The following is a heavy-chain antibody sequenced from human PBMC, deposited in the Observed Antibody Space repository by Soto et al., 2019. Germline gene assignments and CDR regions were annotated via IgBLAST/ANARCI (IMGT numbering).Heavy chain of an antibody. Sequence: PSETLSLTCAVSGGSISSSNWWSWVRQPPGKGLEWIGETYHSGSTNYNPSLKSRVTISVDKSKNQFSLKLSSVTAADTAVYYCARGRGYYDSSGYPLFDYWGQGTLVTVSS. CDR2: TYHSGST. D-gene: IGHD3-22*01. V-gene: IGHV4-4*02. CDR1: GGSISSSNW. CDR3: ARGRGYYDSSGYPLFDY. J-gene: IGHJ4*02.